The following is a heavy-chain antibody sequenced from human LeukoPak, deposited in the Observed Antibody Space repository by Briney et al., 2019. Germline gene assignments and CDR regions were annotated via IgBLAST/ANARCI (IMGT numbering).Heavy chain of an antibody. V-gene: IGHV3-21*01. CDR2: ISSDGGYI. Sequence: GGSLRLSCAESGFIFSTYSMHWVRQAPGKGLEWVSSISSDGGYIYYADSVKGRFTISRDNAKDSLYLQMNSLRAEDTAVYYCARGNAPLPFDYWGQGTLVAVSS. CDR3: ARGNAPLPFDY. CDR1: GFIFSTYS. D-gene: IGHD2-2*01. J-gene: IGHJ4*02.